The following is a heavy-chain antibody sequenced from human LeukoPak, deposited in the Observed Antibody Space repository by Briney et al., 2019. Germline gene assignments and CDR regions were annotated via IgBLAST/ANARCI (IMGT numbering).Heavy chain of an antibody. CDR3: ARSRGSSWLYYFDY. D-gene: IGHD6-13*01. CDR1: GFTFSSYW. J-gene: IGHJ4*02. CDR2: INSDGSST. Sequence: GGSQRLSCAASGFTFSSYWMHWVRQAPGKGLVWVSRINSDGSSTSYADSVKGRFTISRDNAKNTLYLQMNSLRAEDTAVYYCARSRGSSWLYYFDYWGQGTLVTVSS. V-gene: IGHV3-74*01.